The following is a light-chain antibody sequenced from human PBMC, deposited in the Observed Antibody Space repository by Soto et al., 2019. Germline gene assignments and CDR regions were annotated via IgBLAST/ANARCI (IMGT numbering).Light chain of an antibody. V-gene: IGKV3-15*01. CDR1: KSVSSS. Sequence: EIVITQSPATLFVSPGERATLSCRASKSVSSSLAWYQQKPGQAPRLLIYAASTRATGFPARFSGSGSGTEFTLTISSLQSEDFAVYYCQQYNYWPRTFGQGTKVDIK. CDR3: QQYNYWPRT. CDR2: AAS. J-gene: IGKJ2*01.